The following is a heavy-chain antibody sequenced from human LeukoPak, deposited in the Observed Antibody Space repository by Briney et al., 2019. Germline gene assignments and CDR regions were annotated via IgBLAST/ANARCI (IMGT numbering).Heavy chain of an antibody. Sequence: GGSLRLSCAASGFTFSSYAMSWVRQAPGEGLEWVSAISGSGGSTYYADSVKGRFTISRDNSKNTLYLQMNSLRAEDTDVYYCARGTEQYYYYYYMDVWGKGTTVTVSS. V-gene: IGHV3-23*01. CDR3: ARGTEQYYYYYYMDV. J-gene: IGHJ6*03. CDR2: ISGSGGST. D-gene: IGHD3/OR15-3a*01. CDR1: GFTFSSYA.